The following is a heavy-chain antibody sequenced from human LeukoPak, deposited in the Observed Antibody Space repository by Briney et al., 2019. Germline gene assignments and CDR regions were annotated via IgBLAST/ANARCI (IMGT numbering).Heavy chain of an antibody. CDR3: ARLGRWTQLWSYGI. V-gene: IGHV3-7*01. Sequence: PGESLRLSCAASEFPFNGYWMSWVRQAPGKGLECVANINQDGSEKYYVDSVRGRFTISRDNAKNSLYLQMNSLRAEDTAVYYCARLGRWTQLWSYGIWGRGTLVTVSS. CDR1: EFPFNGYW. D-gene: IGHD5-18*01. J-gene: IGHJ4*02. CDR2: INQDGSEK.